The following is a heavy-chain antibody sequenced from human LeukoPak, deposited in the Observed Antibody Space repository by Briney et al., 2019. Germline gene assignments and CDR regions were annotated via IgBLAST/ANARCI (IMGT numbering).Heavy chain of an antibody. CDR3: ARGEIDYYDSNGYYLPMDV. CDR1: GYTFTGYY. J-gene: IGHJ6*03. D-gene: IGHD3-22*01. Sequence: ASVKVSCKASGYTFTGYYMHWVRQAPGQGLEWMGWINPNSGGTNYAQKFQGRVTMTRDTSISTAYMELSRLRSDDTAVYYCARGEIDYYDSNGYYLPMDVWGKGTTVTVSS. V-gene: IGHV1-2*02. CDR2: INPNSGGT.